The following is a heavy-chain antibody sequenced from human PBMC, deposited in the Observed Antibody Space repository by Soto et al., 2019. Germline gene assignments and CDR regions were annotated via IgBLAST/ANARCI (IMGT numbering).Heavy chain of an antibody. V-gene: IGHV5-51*01. J-gene: IGHJ5*02. Sequence: PGESLKISCRTSVYKFTSSWIAWVRQKPGKGLEWMGIIFPSDSDTRYSPPFQGQVTISADRSTSTVFLQWASLKASDTAVYFCARKDKSGYFNWFDPWGQGTLVTV. CDR2: IFPSDSDT. CDR1: VYKFTSSW. D-gene: IGHD3-22*01. CDR3: ARKDKSGYFNWFDP.